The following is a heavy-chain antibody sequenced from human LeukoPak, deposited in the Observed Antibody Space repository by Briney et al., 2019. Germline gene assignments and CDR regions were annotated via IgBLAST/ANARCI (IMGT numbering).Heavy chain of an antibody. Sequence: SETLFLTCTVSGGSISSYYWSWMRQPPGKGLEWVGYIYYSGNTNYNPSLKSRVTISVDTSKNQFSLKLSSVTAADTAVYYCARGGYSYGYLNWFDPWGQGTLVTVSS. J-gene: IGHJ5*02. D-gene: IGHD5-18*01. CDR1: GGSISSYY. V-gene: IGHV4-59*01. CDR2: IYYSGNT. CDR3: ARGGYSYGYLNWFDP.